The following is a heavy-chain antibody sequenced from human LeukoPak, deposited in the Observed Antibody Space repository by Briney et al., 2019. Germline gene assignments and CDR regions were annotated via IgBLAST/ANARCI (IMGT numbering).Heavy chain of an antibody. J-gene: IGHJ4*02. CDR1: GFTFSSYA. Sequence: GGSLRLSCAASGFTFSSYAMSWVRQAPGKGLEWVSAISGSGGSTYYADSVKGRFTISRDNSKNTLYLQMNSLRAEDTAVYYCARPGRYFDWLLNYWGQGTLVTVSS. CDR2: ISGSGGST. V-gene: IGHV3-23*01. CDR3: ARPGRYFDWLLNY. D-gene: IGHD3-9*01.